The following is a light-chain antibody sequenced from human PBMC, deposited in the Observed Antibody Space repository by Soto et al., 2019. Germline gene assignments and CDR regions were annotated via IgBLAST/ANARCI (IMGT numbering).Light chain of an antibody. J-gene: IGKJ5*01. CDR1: QSISSY. CDR3: QQSYSTPPIT. V-gene: IGKV1-39*01. Sequence: DIQMTQSPSSPSASVGDRVTITCRASQSISSYLNWYQQKPGKAPKLLIYAASSLQSGVPSRFSGSGSGTDFTLTISILQPEDFATYYCQQSYSTPPITFGQGTRLEIK. CDR2: AAS.